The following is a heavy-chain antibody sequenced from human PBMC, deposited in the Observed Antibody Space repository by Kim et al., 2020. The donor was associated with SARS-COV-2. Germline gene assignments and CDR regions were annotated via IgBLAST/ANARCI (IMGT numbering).Heavy chain of an antibody. CDR1: AFTFSIYG. J-gene: IGHJ4*02. CDR3: AKAILPDYDFWSGYYIGFDS. CDR2: TSDDGTNK. D-gene: IGHD3-3*01. V-gene: IGHV3-30*18. Sequence: GGSLRLSCAASAFTFSIYGMHWVRQAPGKGLEWVAVTSDDGTNKYYADSVKGRFTISRDNSKDTLYLQMNSLRAEDTAVYYCAKAILPDYDFWSGYYIGFDSWGQGTLVTVSS.